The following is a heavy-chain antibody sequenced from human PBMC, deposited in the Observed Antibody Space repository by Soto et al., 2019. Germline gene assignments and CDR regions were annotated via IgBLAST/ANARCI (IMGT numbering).Heavy chain of an antibody. CDR2: INAGNGNT. CDR3: ARVLSGGALDY. V-gene: IGHV1-3*01. CDR1: GYTFTSCA. J-gene: IGHJ4*02. Sequence: ASVKVSCKAAGYTFTSCAMHCVRQAPGQRLEGMGWINAGNGNTKYSQQFQGRVTITRDTSASTAYMELSSLRSEDTAVYYCARVLSGGALDYWGQGTLVTVSS.